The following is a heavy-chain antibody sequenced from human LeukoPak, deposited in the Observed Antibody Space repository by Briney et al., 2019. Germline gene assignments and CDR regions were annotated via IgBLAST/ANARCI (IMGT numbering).Heavy chain of an antibody. V-gene: IGHV3-30-3*01. D-gene: IGHD2-15*01. CDR1: GFTFSSYA. CDR2: ISYDGSNK. CDR3: AREGGYCSGGSCYSVP. J-gene: IGHJ5*02. Sequence: GRSLRLSCAASGFTFSSYAIHWVRQAPGKGLEWVAVISYDGSNKYYADSVKGRFTISRDNSKNTLYLQMNSLRAEDTAVYYCAREGGYCSGGSCYSVPWGQGTLVTVSS.